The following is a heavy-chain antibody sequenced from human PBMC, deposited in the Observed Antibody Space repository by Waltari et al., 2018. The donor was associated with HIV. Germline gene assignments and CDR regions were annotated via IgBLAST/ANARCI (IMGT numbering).Heavy chain of an antibody. Sequence: QLVESGGGLVQSGGSLRLSSPASGLTFSNYCIHWVRQAPGQGLVWVSGSSTEGDTTSYVYSVKGRFTISRDSAKNTLFLQMNSLRVEDTAVYYCTRGGLPGSSDYWGQGTLVTVSS. CDR2: SSTEGDTT. V-gene: IGHV3-74*01. CDR1: GLTFSNYC. J-gene: IGHJ4*02. CDR3: TRGGLPGSSDY. D-gene: IGHD2-2*01.